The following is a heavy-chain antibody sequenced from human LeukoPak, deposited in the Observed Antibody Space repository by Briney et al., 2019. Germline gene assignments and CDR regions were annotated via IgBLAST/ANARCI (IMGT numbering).Heavy chain of an antibody. V-gene: IGHV3-48*01. D-gene: IGHD3-10*01. Sequence: PGGSLRLSCAASGFTFSSYSMNWVRQAPGKGLEWVSYISSSSSTIYYADSVKGRFTISRDNAKNSLYLQMNSLRAEDTAVYYCARDMGGSGPYYYYYYMDVWGKGTTVTVSS. CDR1: GFTFSSYS. J-gene: IGHJ6*03. CDR3: ARDMGGSGPYYYYYYMDV. CDR2: ISSSSSTI.